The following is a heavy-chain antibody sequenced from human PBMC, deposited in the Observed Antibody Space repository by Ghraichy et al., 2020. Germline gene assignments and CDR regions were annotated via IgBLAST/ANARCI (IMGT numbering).Heavy chain of an antibody. J-gene: IGHJ4*02. V-gene: IGHV4-59*01. CDR3: ARDGRTDGFTLEFDY. Sequence: SETLSLTCTVSGASIGIYFWSWIRQPPGKGLEWIGHSYYTRSTNYNPSLKSRVTMSVDTSKNQFSLKMTSVTAADTAIYYCARDGRTDGFTLEFDYWGQGTLVTVSS. CDR1: GASIGIYF. CDR2: SYYTRST. D-gene: IGHD5-24*01.